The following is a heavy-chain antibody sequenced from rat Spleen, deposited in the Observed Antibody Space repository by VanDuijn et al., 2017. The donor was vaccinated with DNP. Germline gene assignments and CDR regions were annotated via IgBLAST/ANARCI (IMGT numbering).Heavy chain of an antibody. V-gene: IGHV3-3*01. D-gene: IGHD1-4*01. J-gene: IGHJ4*01. Sequence: EVQLQESGPGLVKPSQSLSLTCSVTGYSITSNYRWSWIRKFPGDKLEWMGSVNSADSTNYNPSLKSRISITRDTSKNQFFLQVNSVTTEDTATYYCARWPGYNPPYAMDAWGQGTSVTVSS. CDR2: VNSADST. CDR1: GYSITSNYR. CDR3: ARWPGYNPPYAMDA.